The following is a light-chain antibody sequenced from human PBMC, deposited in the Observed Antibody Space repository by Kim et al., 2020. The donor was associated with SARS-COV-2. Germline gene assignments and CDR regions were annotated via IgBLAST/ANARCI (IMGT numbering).Light chain of an antibody. CDR3: QAWDSSSLVV. J-gene: IGLJ2*01. Sequence: VSQGQTASIPCSGEKLGNKYASWYQQKPGQSPVLVMYEDKKRPSGIPERFSGSNSGNTATLTISGTQPMDEADYYCQAWDSSSLVVFGGGTQLTVL. V-gene: IGLV3-1*01. CDR1: KLGNKY. CDR2: EDK.